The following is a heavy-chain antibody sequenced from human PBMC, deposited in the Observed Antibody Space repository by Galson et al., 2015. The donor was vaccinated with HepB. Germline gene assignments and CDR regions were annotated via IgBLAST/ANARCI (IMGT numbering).Heavy chain of an antibody. CDR2: IKQDGSEK. Sequence: SLRLSCAAPGFTLSSYWMSWVRQAPGKGLEWVADIKQDGSEKDYVDSVKGRFTISRDNAKNSLYLQMNNLRAEDTAVYYCARRRGSHSFDYWGQGTLVTVSS. V-gene: IGHV3-7*03. CDR1: GFTLSSYW. D-gene: IGHD1-26*01. CDR3: ARRRGSHSFDY. J-gene: IGHJ4*02.